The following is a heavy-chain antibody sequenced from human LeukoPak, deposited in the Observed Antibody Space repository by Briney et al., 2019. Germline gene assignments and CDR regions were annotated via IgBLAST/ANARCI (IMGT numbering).Heavy chain of an antibody. D-gene: IGHD3-22*01. CDR2: ISGSGGST. CDR3: AKARNYYDSSALDY. V-gene: IGHV3-23*01. J-gene: IGHJ4*02. Sequence: GGSLRLSCAASGFSFSSYDMSWVRQAPGKGLEWVSGISGSGGSTYYADSVKGRFTISRDNSKNTLYLQMNSLRAEDTAVYYCAKARNYYDSSALDYWGQGTLVTVSS. CDR1: GFSFSSYD.